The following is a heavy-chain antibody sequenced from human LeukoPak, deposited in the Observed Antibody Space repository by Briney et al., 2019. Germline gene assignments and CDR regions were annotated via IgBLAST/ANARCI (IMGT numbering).Heavy chain of an antibody. CDR2: ISVDGHGS. CDR3: ARRVGGTPDY. V-gene: IGHV3-23*01. D-gene: IGHD1-1*01. J-gene: IGHJ4*02. Sequence: PGGSLRLSCAASGFLINSDVMTWVRQPPGRGLEWVSAISVDGHGSDYANSVKGRFTISRDNAKNIVYLQMNRLTAEDTALYYCARRVGGTPDYWGRGTQVTVSS. CDR1: GFLINSDV.